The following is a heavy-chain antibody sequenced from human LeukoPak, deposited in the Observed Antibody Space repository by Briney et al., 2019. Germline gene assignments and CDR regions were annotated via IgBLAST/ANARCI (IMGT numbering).Heavy chain of an antibody. V-gene: IGHV1-69-2*01. Sequence: ASVKVSCKASGYTFTDYYMHWVQQAPGKGLEWMALVDPEDGETMYAEKFQCRVTITADTSTDTAYMELSSLRSVDTAVYYCANEGYYYDSSGYLDYWGQGTLVTVSS. CDR2: VDPEDGET. J-gene: IGHJ4*02. CDR3: ANEGYYYDSSGYLDY. D-gene: IGHD3-22*01. CDR1: GYTFTDYY.